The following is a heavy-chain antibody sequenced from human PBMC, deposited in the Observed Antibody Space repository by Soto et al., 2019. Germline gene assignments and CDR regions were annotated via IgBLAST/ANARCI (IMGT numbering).Heavy chain of an antibody. D-gene: IGHD3-22*01. CDR3: SRDYDKSGYDYFDP. Sequence: ASVKVSCKASGYSFTGHYMHWVRQAPGQGLEWMGWIDPKSGGTNYAQKFQDRVTMTTDTSISTAYMDLSRLRSDDTAVYYCSRDYDKSGYDYFDPWDHETLATVSA. CDR1: GYSFTGHY. CDR2: IDPKSGGT. V-gene: IGHV1-2*02. J-gene: IGHJ5*02.